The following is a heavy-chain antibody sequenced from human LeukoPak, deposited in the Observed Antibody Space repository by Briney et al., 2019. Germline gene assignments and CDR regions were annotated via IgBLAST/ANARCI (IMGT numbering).Heavy chain of an antibody. D-gene: IGHD5-18*01. Sequence: SETLSLTCAVSGGSISSYYWSWIRQPPGKGLEWIGYIYYSGSTNYNPSLKSRVTISLDTSRNQFSLKLSSVTAADTAVYSCAGTRAFSYGYLDYWGQGTLVTVSS. CDR1: GGSISSYY. CDR2: IYYSGST. CDR3: AGTRAFSYGYLDY. V-gene: IGHV4-59*01. J-gene: IGHJ4*02.